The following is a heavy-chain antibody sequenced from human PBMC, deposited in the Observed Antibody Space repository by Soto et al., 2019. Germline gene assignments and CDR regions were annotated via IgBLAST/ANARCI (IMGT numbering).Heavy chain of an antibody. CDR3: ARDTPRYAYSSSPNYYYYYMDV. J-gene: IGHJ6*03. CDR2: IYYSGST. V-gene: IGHV4-59*01. D-gene: IGHD6-6*01. CDR1: GGSISSDY. Sequence: SETLSLTCTVSGGSISSDYWSWIRQPPGKGLEWIGYIYYSGSTNYNPSLKSRVTISVDTSKNQFSLKLSSVTAADTAVYYCARDTPRYAYSSSPNYYYYYMDVWGKGTTVTVSS.